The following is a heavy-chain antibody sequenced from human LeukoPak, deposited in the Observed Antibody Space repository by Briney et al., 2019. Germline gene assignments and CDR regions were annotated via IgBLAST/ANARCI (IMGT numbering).Heavy chain of an antibody. CDR3: ARDRFGPYYGMDV. J-gene: IGHJ6*02. V-gene: IGHV3-7*03. D-gene: IGHD3/OR15-3a*01. Sequence: PGGSLRLSCAASGFIFSTYWMSWVRQAPGKGLECVANIKQDGSEKYYVGSVKGRFTISRDNARNSLYLQMDSLRAEDTAVYYCARDRFGPYYGMDVWGQGTTVIVSS. CDR1: GFIFSTYW. CDR2: IKQDGSEK.